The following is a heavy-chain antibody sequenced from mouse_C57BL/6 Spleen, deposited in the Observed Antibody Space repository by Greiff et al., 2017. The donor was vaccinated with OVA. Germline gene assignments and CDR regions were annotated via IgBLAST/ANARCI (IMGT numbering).Heavy chain of an antibody. CDR1: GFTFSSYG. D-gene: IGHD2-4*01. CDR3: ARDRGDYDLAY. J-gene: IGHJ3*01. Sequence: EVQLVESGGDLVKPGGSLKLSCAASGFTFSSYGMSWVRQTPDKRLEWVATISSGGSYTYYPDSVKGRFTISRDNAKNTLYLQMSRLKSEDTAMYYCARDRGDYDLAYWGQGTLVTVSA. V-gene: IGHV5-6*01. CDR2: ISSGGSYT.